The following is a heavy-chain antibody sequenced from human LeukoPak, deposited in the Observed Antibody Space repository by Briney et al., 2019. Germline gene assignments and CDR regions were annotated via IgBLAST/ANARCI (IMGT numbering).Heavy chain of an antibody. CDR3: ATRSSWYRRPRVGDY. J-gene: IGHJ4*02. CDR2: IYYSGST. Sequence: NASETLSLTCTVSGGSISSSSYYWGWIRQPPGKGLEWIGSIYYSGSTYYNPSLKSRVTISVDTSKNQFSLKLSSVTAADTAVYYCATRSSWYRRPRVGDYWGQGTLVTVSS. CDR1: GGSISSSSYY. V-gene: IGHV4-39*01. D-gene: IGHD6-13*01.